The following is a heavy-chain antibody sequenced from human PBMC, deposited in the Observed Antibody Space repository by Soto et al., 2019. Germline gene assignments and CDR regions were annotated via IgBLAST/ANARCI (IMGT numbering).Heavy chain of an antibody. CDR3: ARPRSKSSSGFDL. CDR2: ISTDGSFT. CDR1: GFTFRNHW. D-gene: IGHD2-2*01. J-gene: IGHJ3*01. V-gene: IGHV3-74*03. Sequence: EQLVESGGTLVQPGGSLRLSCVTSGFTFRNHWMHWVRQAPGLGLEGVSRISTDGSFTTYADSVKGRFTISRDNAKNTVYLQMNSLRVEDTALYYGARPRSKSSSGFDLWGQGTMVTVSS.